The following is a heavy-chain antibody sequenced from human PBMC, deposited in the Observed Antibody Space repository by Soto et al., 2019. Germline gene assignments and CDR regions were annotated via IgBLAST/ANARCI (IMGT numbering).Heavy chain of an antibody. V-gene: IGHV4-59*01. CDR1: GGSISSYD. J-gene: IGHJ5*02. CDR3: ARDRRGDYDAEGFDP. CDR2: IYYSGRT. Sequence: SETLSLTCTVSGGSISSYDCSWIRQPPGKGLEWIGYIYYSGRTNYNPSLKSRVTISVDTSKNQFSLKLSSVTAADTAVYYCARDRRGDYDAEGFDPWGQGTLVTFCS. D-gene: IGHD3-22*01.